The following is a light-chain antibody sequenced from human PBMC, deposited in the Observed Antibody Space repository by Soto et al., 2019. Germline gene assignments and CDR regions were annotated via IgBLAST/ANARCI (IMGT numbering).Light chain of an antibody. J-gene: IGKJ1*01. Sequence: EILMTQSPCTLSLSPGERATLSCRASQSVSSTYLAWYQQRNGQAPRILIYGASSRDTGIPERFSGSGSGTDFTLPISSLQSDDFAVYYCQQYDNSSWTFGQGTKVDIK. V-gene: IGKV3-20*01. CDR2: GAS. CDR3: QQYDNSSWT. CDR1: QSVSSTY.